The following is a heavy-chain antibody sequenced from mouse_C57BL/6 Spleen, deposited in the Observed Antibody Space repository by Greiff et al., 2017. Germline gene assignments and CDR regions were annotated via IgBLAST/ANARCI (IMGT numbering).Heavy chain of an antibody. CDR2: IHPNSGST. J-gene: IGHJ2*01. CDR1: GYTFTSYW. V-gene: IGHV1-64*01. Sequence: QVQLQQPGAELVKPGASVKLSCKASGYTFTSYWMHWVKQRPGQGLEWIGMIHPNSGSTNYNEKFKSKATLTVDKSSSTAYMQLSSLTSEDSAVYYCARGASWSYYFDYWGQGTTLTVSS. D-gene: IGHD3-1*01. CDR3: ARGASWSYYFDY.